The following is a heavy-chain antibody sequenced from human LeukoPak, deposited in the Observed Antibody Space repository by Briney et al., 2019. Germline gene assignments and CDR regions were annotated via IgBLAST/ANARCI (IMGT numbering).Heavy chain of an antibody. CDR3: AKDPRRYSRTGGYFDY. D-gene: IGHD6-13*01. Sequence: PGRSLRLSCAASRFTFSNYVMHWVRQAPGKGLEWVAVISYDGSDKYYADSVKGRFTISRDNSKNTLHLQMNSLRAEDTAVYYCAKDPRRYSRTGGYFDYWGQGTLVTVSS. CDR2: ISYDGSDK. V-gene: IGHV3-30*18. J-gene: IGHJ4*02. CDR1: RFTFSNYV.